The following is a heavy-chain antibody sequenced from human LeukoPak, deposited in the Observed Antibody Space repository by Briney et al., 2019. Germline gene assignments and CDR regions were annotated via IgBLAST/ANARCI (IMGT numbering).Heavy chain of an antibody. CDR1: GFTFDNYA. CDR2: ISWNSGSI. Sequence: GRSLRLSCAASGFTFDNYAMHWVRQAPGKGLEWVSGISWNSGSIVYADSVKGRFTISRDNAKNSLYLQMSSLRVEDLVLYYCVKAPSQHFWSGYTYWYFDLWGRGTLVTVAS. CDR3: VKAPSQHFWSGYTYWYFDL. V-gene: IGHV3-9*03. J-gene: IGHJ2*01. D-gene: IGHD3-3*02.